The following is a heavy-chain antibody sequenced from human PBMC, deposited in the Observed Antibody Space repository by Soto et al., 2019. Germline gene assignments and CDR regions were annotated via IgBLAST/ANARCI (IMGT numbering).Heavy chain of an antibody. V-gene: IGHV1-2*02. D-gene: IGHD6-13*01. J-gene: IGHJ4*02. CDR1: GYTFTDYY. CDR3: ARVLQSSLDIQTLDY. CDR2: INPESGDT. Sequence: ASVKVSCKASGYTFTDYYMHWVRQAPGQGLEWMGWINPESGDTDYAQKFQGRVTMTRDTSISTAYMELSRLRADDSAVYYCARVLQSSLDIQTLDYWGQGTRVTVAS.